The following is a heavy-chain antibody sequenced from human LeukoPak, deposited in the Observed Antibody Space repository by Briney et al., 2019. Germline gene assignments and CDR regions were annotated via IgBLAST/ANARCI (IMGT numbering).Heavy chain of an antibody. V-gene: IGHV3-23*01. D-gene: IGHD6-13*01. Sequence: GGSLRLSCAASVFTFSSYAMSWVRQAPGKGLEWVSSISGSGTSTYYMDSVKGPFTISRDNSKNTMYMQVNSLRAEDTTIYYCAKDVIAGQGRNFYSCGQGTLMTVSS. CDR3: AKDVIAGQGRNFYS. CDR1: VFTFSSYA. CDR2: ISGSGTST. J-gene: IGHJ4*02.